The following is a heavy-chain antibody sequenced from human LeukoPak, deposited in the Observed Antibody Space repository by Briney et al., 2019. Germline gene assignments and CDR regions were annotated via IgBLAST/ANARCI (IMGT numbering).Heavy chain of an antibody. J-gene: IGHJ1*01. V-gene: IGHV3-15*01. CDR1: GFTFSNAW. Sequence: GGSLRLSCAASGFTFSNAWMSWVRQAPGKGLEWVGRIKSKTDGGTTDYAAPVKGRFTISRDDSKNTLYLQMNSLKTEDTAVYYCTTGRLGYCSGGSCYSAEYFQHWGQSTLVTVSS. CDR2: IKSKTDGGTT. D-gene: IGHD2-15*01. CDR3: TTGRLGYCSGGSCYSAEYFQH.